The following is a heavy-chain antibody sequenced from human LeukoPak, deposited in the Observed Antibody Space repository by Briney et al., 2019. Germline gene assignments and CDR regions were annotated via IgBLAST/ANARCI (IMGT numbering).Heavy chain of an antibody. CDR1: GFTFSSYA. J-gene: IGHJ4*02. V-gene: IGHV3-23*01. Sequence: GGSLRLSCAASGFTFSSYAMSWVRQAPGKGLEWVSAISGSGDSTYYADSVKGRFTISRDNSKNTLYLQMNSLRAEDTAVYYCASAGDFWSGYRSGVFDYWGQGTLVTVSS. CDR3: ASAGDFWSGYRSGVFDY. CDR2: ISGSGDST. D-gene: IGHD3-3*01.